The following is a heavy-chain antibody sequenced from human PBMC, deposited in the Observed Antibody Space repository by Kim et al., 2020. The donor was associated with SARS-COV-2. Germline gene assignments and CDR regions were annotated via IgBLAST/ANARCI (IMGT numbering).Heavy chain of an antibody. D-gene: IGHD3-10*01. V-gene: IGHV4-59*09. Sequence: SRVTISVDTSKNQFSLKLSSVTAADTAVYYCARGGSNFGELLYYYYGMDVWGQGTTVTVSS. CDR3: ARGGSNFGELLYYYYGMDV. J-gene: IGHJ6*02.